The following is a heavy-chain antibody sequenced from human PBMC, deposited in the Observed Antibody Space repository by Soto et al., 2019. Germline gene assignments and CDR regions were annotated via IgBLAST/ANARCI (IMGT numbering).Heavy chain of an antibody. V-gene: IGHV3-23*01. CDR3: AKDCRRLAVTGSAFDS. CDR1: GFTFNDYA. D-gene: IGHD6-19*01. Sequence: EVQLLESGGGFVQPGGSLRLSCAASGFTFNDYAMAWVRQAPGQGLEWVSSISGSGGNSSYVDSVRGRFTISRDNVNNILSLDMSDLRAEDTALYYCAKDCRRLAVTGSAFDSWGQGALVNVSS. CDR2: ISGSGGNS. J-gene: IGHJ4*02.